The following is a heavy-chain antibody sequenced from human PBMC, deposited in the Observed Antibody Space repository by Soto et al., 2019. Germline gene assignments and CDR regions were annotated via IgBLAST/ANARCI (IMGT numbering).Heavy chain of an antibody. CDR3: ARDLSYYGSGSYYNDARRNYYYGMDV. D-gene: IGHD3-10*01. CDR1: GXFVSSGSYY. Sequence: SETLSLTCTVSGXFVSSGSYYWSWIRQPPGKGLEWIGYIYYSGSTNYNPSLKSRVTISVDTSKNQFSLKLSSVTAADTAVYYCARDLSYYGSGSYYNDARRNYYYGMDVWGQGTTVTVSS. CDR2: IYYSGST. V-gene: IGHV4-61*01. J-gene: IGHJ6*02.